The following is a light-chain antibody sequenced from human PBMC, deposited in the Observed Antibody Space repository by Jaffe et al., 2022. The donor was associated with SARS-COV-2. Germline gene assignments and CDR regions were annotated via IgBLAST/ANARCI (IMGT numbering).Light chain of an antibody. Sequence: EIVMTQSPVTLSVSPGERATLSCRASQSVSSNLAWFQQKPGQAPRLLIYGATNRATGISARFSGSGSGTEFTVTISSLQSEDSAVYYCQQHNEWPLTFGGGTKVEI. CDR3: QQHNEWPLT. CDR2: GAT. V-gene: IGKV3-15*01. J-gene: IGKJ4*01. CDR1: QSVSSN.